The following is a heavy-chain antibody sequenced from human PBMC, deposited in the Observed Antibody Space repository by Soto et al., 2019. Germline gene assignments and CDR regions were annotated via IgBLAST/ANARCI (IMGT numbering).Heavy chain of an antibody. CDR1: GFTFSDYY. CDR3: AREPSNWNYCFDY. J-gene: IGHJ4*02. D-gene: IGHD1-7*01. CDR2: ISSSGTTI. Sequence: QVQLVESGGGLVKPGGSLRLSCAASGFTFSDYYMSWIRQAPGKGLEWVSYISSSGTTIFYADSLRGRFTISRDNAKKSLYLQMNSLRGEDTAVYYCAREPSNWNYCFDYWGQGNLVTVSS. V-gene: IGHV3-11*01.